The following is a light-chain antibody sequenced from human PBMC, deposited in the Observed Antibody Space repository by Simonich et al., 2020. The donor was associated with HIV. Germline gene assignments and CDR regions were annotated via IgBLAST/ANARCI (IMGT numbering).Light chain of an antibody. Sequence: QSALTQPRLVSGSPGQSVTISCTGTNNDVGGYNSVSWYQQHPGKAPKLVIYDVDQRPSGVPDRFSGSKSGNTASLTISGLQADDESDYYCCSYAGRYTVFGGGTKLIVL. J-gene: IGLJ2*01. CDR3: CSYAGRYTV. V-gene: IGLV2-11*01. CDR1: NNDVGGYNS. CDR2: DVD.